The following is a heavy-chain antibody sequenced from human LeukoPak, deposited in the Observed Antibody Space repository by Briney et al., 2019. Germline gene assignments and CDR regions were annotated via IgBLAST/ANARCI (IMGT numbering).Heavy chain of an antibody. J-gene: IGHJ4*02. V-gene: IGHV1-2*02. Sequence: SVKVSCKASGYTFTGYYMHWVRQAPGQGLEWMGWINPNSGGTNYAQKFQGRVTMTRDTSISTAYMELSRLRSDDTAVYYCARDLKGYSSGWYHYYFDYWGQGTLVTVS. D-gene: IGHD6-19*01. CDR3: ARDLKGYSSGWYHYYFDY. CDR1: GYTFTGYY. CDR2: INPNSGGT.